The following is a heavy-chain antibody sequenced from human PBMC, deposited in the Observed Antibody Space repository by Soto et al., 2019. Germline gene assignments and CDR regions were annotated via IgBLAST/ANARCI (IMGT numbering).Heavy chain of an antibody. CDR1: GFTFSSYW. V-gene: IGHV3-74*01. J-gene: IGHJ4*02. CDR3: ARDGPFLGAPDY. Sequence: EVQLVESGGGLVQPGGSLRLSCAASGFTFSSYWKHWVRQAPGKGLVWVSRINSDGSSTSYADSVKGRFTISRDNAKNTLYLQMNSLRAEDTAVYYCARDGPFLGAPDYWGQGTLVTVSS. D-gene: IGHD1-26*01. CDR2: INSDGSST.